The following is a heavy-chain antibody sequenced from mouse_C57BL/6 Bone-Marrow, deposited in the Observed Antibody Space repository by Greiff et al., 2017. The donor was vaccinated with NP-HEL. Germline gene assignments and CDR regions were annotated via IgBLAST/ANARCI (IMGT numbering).Heavy chain of an antibody. Sequence: VQLQQPGAELVKPGASVKLSCKASGYTFTSYWMQWVKQRPGQGLEWIGGIDPSDSYTNYNQKFKGKATLTVDTSSSTAYMQLSSLTSEDSAVYYCASPRHYYAMDYWGQGTSVTVSS. CDR2: IDPSDSYT. CDR1: GYTFTSYW. CDR3: ASPRHYYAMDY. V-gene: IGHV1-50*01. J-gene: IGHJ4*01.